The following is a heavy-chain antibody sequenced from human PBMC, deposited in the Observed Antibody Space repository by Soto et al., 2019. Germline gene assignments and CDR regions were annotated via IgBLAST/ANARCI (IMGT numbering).Heavy chain of an antibody. Sequence: GGSLRLSCAASGFTFSGYYMNWIRQAQGQGLEWVSYISDSSNHTNYEDSVSRRSTISRDNAKLALSLQMNSLRAEDTAVYYCCGGQCYYYAMDVCGQGTTVTVSS. V-gene: IGHV3-11*06. CDR1: GFTFSGYY. CDR2: ISDSSNHT. D-gene: IGHD2-21*01. J-gene: IGHJ6*02. CDR3: CGGQCYYYAMDV.